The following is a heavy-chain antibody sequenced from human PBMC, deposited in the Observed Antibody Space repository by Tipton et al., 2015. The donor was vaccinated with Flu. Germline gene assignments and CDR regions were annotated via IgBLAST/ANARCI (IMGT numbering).Heavy chain of an antibody. D-gene: IGHD2-8*02. J-gene: IGHJ5*02. CDR3: AGVDIVLVAYGSKENWFDP. CDR1: GGSISDITYY. CDR2: IYYSGNT. Sequence: PGLVKPSETLSVTCTVSGGSISDITYYWGWIRQPPGKGLEWVGNIYYSGNTYYNPSLKSRATISVDTSKNQLSLKLNSVTAADTAVYYCAGVDIVLVAYGSKENWFDPWGQGILVTVPS. V-gene: IGHV4-39*07.